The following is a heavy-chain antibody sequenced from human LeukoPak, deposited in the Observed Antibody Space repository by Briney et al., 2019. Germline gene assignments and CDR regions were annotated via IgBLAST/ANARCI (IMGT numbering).Heavy chain of an antibody. CDR3: ARDPHYYGSGGYKAA. CDR1: GYSISSGYF. D-gene: IGHD3-10*01. J-gene: IGHJ5*02. CDR2: LYHGGNT. V-gene: IGHV4-38-2*02. Sequence: PSETLSLTCTVSGYSISSGYFWGWTRQPPGKGLEWIGSLYHGGNTYYNPSLKSRVTLSVDTSKNQFSLKLYFVTAADTAVYYCARDPHYYGSGGYKAAWGQGILVTVSS.